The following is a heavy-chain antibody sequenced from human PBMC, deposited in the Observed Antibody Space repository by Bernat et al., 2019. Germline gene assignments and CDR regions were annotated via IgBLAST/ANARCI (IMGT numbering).Heavy chain of an antibody. V-gene: IGHV3-30*04. D-gene: IGHD3-9*01. CDR2: ISYDGSNK. CDR3: AKGPTYYDSLTGYPH. CDR1: GFTFSSYA. Sequence: QVQLVESGGGVVQPGRSLRLSCAASGFTFSSYAMHWVRQAPGKGLEWVAVISYDGSNKYYADSVKGRFTISRDNSKNTLYLQMNSLRAEDTAVYYCAKGPTYYDSLTGYPHWGQGTLVTVSS. J-gene: IGHJ4*02.